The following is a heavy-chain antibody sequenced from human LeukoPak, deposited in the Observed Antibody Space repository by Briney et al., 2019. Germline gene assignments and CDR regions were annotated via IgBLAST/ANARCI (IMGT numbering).Heavy chain of an antibody. Sequence: GGSLRLSCAASGFTFSSYKMNWVRQAPGKGLEWVSYISSSGSTIYYADSVKGRFTSSRDNVKNSLYLQMNSLRAEDTAVYYCARAYYDSSGYPSPLFDYWGQGTLVTVSS. D-gene: IGHD3-22*01. J-gene: IGHJ4*02. CDR1: GFTFSSYK. V-gene: IGHV3-48*03. CDR3: ARAYYDSSGYPSPLFDY. CDR2: ISSSGSTI.